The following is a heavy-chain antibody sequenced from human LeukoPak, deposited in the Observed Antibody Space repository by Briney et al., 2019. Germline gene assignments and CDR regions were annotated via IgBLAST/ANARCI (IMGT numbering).Heavy chain of an antibody. D-gene: IGHD2-2*01. CDR3: VRGTDCSATTCYPLSAFDS. V-gene: IGHV3-21*04. Sequence: GGSLRLPCVASGFIFSDFGMNWVRQVPGKGLEWAAFISSRGTSTFYAESVKGRFTISRDTGKKSLDLQMTSLRVEDTAAYYCVRGTDCSATTCYPLSAFDSWGQGTLVTVSS. CDR2: ISSRGTST. J-gene: IGHJ4*02. CDR1: GFIFSDFG.